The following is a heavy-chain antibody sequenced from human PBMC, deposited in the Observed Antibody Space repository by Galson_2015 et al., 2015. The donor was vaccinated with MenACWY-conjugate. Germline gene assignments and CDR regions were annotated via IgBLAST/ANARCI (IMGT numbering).Heavy chain of an antibody. CDR3: VKVAYSNACSQPLDY. CDR1: GFTFSNYG. Sequence: SLRLSCAASGFTFSNYGMHWVRQAPGKGLERVAVISYDGSNKYYVDSVKGRFTISRDNSKKTLYLQMNSLRPEDTAVYYCVKVAYSNACSQPLDYWFQGTLFTVSS. V-gene: IGHV3-30*18. D-gene: IGHD2-15*01. J-gene: IGHJ4*02. CDR2: ISYDGSNK.